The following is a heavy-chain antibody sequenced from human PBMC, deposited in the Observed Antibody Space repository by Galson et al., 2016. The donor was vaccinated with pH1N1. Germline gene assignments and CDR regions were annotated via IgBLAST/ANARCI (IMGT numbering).Heavy chain of an antibody. Sequence: SLRLSCAASGFTFSNYAMSWVRQAPGEGLEWVSGISSSGDNTYAADSVQGRFTISRDNSKNTLYLQMNSLRAEDTAVYYCAKGPIESGRANWFDPWGQGTLVTVSS. CDR2: ISSSGDNT. J-gene: IGHJ5*02. CDR3: AKGPIESGRANWFDP. CDR1: GFTFSNYA. D-gene: IGHD2-21*01. V-gene: IGHV3-23*01.